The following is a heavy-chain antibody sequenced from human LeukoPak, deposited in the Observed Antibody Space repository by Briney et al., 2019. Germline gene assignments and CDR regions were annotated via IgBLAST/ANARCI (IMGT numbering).Heavy chain of an antibody. CDR2: ISGSGGST. Sequence: PGGSLRLSCAASGFTFSSYAMSWVRQAPGKGLEWVSAISGSGGSTYYADSVKGRFTISRDNSKNTLYLQMNSLRAEDTAVYYCAKVMVRGVINNPLDYWGQGTLVTVSS. V-gene: IGHV3-23*01. CDR1: GFTFSSYA. J-gene: IGHJ4*02. D-gene: IGHD3-10*01. CDR3: AKVMVRGVINNPLDY.